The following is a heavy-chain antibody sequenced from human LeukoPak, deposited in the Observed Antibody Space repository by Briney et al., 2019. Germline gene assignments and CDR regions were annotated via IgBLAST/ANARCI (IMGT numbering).Heavy chain of an antibody. D-gene: IGHD6-19*01. CDR2: IYYSGST. CDR1: GGSISSYY. CDR3: ARAKAVADYFDY. V-gene: IGHV4-59*01. J-gene: IGHJ4*02. Sequence: SETLSLTCTVSGGSISSYYWSWIRQPPGKGLEWIGYIYYSGSTNYNPTLKSRVTISVDTSKNQFSLKLSSVTAADTAVYYCARAKAVADYFDYWGQGTLVTVSS.